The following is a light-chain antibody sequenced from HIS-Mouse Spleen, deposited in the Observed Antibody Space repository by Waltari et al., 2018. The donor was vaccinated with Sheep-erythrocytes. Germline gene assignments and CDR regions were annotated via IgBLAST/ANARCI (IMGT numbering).Light chain of an antibody. V-gene: IGLV3-21*03. CDR3: QVWDSSSDHYV. CDR2: DDS. CDR1: NIGSKS. Sequence: SYVLTQPPSVSVAPGKTARITCGGNNIGSKSVHWYQQKPGQAPVLAVYDDSDRPSGLPGRFSGSNSGNTATLTISRVEAGDEADYYCQVWDSSSDHYVFGTGTKVTVL. J-gene: IGLJ1*01.